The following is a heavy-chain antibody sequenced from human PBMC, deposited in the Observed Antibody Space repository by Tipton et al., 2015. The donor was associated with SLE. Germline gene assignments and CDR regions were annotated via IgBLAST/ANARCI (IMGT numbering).Heavy chain of an antibody. D-gene: IGHD3-22*01. CDR2: IYSSGIT. CDR3: ARYYYDSTGDCLFDY. J-gene: IGHJ4*02. CDR1: NGSISSAGYY. V-gene: IGHV4-31*03. Sequence: LRLSCTVSNGSISSAGYYWSWIRQHPGKGLEWIGYIYSSGITYYNPSLTGRPAISLDASKKQFSLKLTPVTTADTAVYYCARYYYDSTGDCLFDYWGQGTLVTVST.